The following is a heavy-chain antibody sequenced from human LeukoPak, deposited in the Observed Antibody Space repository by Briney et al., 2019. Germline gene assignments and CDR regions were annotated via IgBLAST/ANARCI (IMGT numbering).Heavy chain of an antibody. CDR3: ARDSSRTWGPDAFDI. V-gene: IGHV4-34*01. D-gene: IGHD6-13*01. J-gene: IGHJ3*02. CDR1: GGSFSGYY. CDR2: INHSGST. Sequence: SETLSLTCAVYGGSFSGYYWSWIRQPPGKGLEWIGEINHSGSTNYNPSLKSRVTISVDTSKNQFSLKLSSVTAADTAVYYCARDSSRTWGPDAFDIWGQGTMVTVSS.